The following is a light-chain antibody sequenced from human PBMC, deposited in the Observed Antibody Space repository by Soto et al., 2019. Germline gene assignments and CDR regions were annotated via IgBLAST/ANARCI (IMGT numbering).Light chain of an antibody. V-gene: IGLV3-1*01. Sequence: SYELTQTPSVSVSPGQTASITCSGDRLGNKYVSWYQQTPGQSPVLVIYQDTKRPSGIPERFSGSNSGSTATLTISGTQAMDEADYYCQAWDSSTGEFGGGTKLTVL. CDR1: RLGNKY. CDR2: QDT. J-gene: IGLJ2*01. CDR3: QAWDSSTGE.